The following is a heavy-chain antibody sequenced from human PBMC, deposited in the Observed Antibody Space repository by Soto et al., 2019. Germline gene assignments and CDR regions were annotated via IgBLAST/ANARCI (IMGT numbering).Heavy chain of an antibody. D-gene: IGHD3-16*01. Sequence: ASVKVSCKASGGTFSSYAISWVRQAPGQGLEWMGGIIPIFGTANYAQKFQGRVTITADESTSTAYMELSSLRSEDTAVYYCARGGGLTGPGYMDVWGQGTTVTVSS. V-gene: IGHV1-69*13. CDR1: GGTFSSYA. J-gene: IGHJ6*03. CDR2: IIPIFGTA. CDR3: ARGGGLTGPGYMDV.